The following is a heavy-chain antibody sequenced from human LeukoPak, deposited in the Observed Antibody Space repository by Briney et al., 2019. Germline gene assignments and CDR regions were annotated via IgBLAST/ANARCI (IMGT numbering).Heavy chain of an antibody. V-gene: IGHV3-23*01. CDR1: GFTFSSYA. J-gene: IGHJ3*02. CDR2: ICGSGGST. CDR3: AKEIVVVPAAIGHDAFDI. D-gene: IGHD2-2*01. Sequence: GGSLRLSCAASGFTFSSYAMSWVRQAPGKGLEWVSAICGSGGSTYYADSVKGVFTISRENSKNTLYLQMHRLGAETTAVYYCAKEIVVVPAAIGHDAFDIWGQGTMVTVSS.